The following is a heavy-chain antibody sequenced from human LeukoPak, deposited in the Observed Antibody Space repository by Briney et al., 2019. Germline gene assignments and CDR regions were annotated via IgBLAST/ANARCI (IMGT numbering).Heavy chain of an antibody. Sequence: ASVKVSCKASGYTFTSYVISWVRQAPGQGLEWMGWISAYNGNTNYAQKLQGRVTMTTDTSTSTAYMELRSLRSDDTAVYYCARVPGRQWPLYYFDYWGQGTLVTVSS. CDR1: GYTFTSYV. J-gene: IGHJ4*02. CDR2: ISAYNGNT. V-gene: IGHV1-18*01. D-gene: IGHD6-19*01. CDR3: ARVPGRQWPLYYFDY.